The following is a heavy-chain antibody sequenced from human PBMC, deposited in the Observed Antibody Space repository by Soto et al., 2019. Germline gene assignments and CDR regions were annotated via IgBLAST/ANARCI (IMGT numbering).Heavy chain of an antibody. V-gene: IGHV1-2*02. D-gene: IGHD6-19*01. Sequence: GASVKVSCKASGYTFTGYYMHWVRQAPGQGLEWMGWINPNSGGTNYAQKFQGRVTMTRDTSISTAYMELSRLRSGDTAVYYCARLSRWLVRSLDLDYWGQGTLVTVSS. CDR3: ARLSRWLVRSLDLDY. J-gene: IGHJ4*02. CDR1: GYTFTGYY. CDR2: INPNSGGT.